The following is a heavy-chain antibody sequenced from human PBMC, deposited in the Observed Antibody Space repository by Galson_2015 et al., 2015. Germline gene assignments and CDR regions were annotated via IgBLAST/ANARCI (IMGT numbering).Heavy chain of an antibody. CDR1: GFTFSSYA. J-gene: IGHJ3*02. Sequence: SLRLSCAASGFTFSSYAMSWVRQAPGKGLEWVSAISGSGGSTYYADSVKGRFTISRDNSKNTLYLQMNSLRAEDTAVYYCAKTLITMIVVVITGDAFDIWGQGTMVTVSS. CDR2: ISGSGGST. D-gene: IGHD3-22*01. CDR3: AKTLITMIVVVITGDAFDI. V-gene: IGHV3-23*01.